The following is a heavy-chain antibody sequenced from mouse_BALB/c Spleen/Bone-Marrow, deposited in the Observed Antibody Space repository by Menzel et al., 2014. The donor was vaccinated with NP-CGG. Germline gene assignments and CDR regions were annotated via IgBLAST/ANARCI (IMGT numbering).Heavy chain of an antibody. D-gene: IGHD4-1*01. CDR1: GFTFSTYG. J-gene: IGHJ4*01. V-gene: IGHV5-6*02. CDR2: ISSGGGYT. Sequence: EVKVEESGGDLVKPGGSLKLSCAASGFTFSTYGMSWVRQTPDKRLEWVATISSGGGYTYYPDSVKGRFTISRDNAKNTLYLQMSSLKSEDTAMYYCTRQGNWDRYAMDYWGQGTSVTVSS. CDR3: TRQGNWDRYAMDY.